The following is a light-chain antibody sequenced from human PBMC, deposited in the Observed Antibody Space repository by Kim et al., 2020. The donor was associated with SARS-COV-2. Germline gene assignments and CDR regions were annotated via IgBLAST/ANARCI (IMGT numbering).Light chain of an antibody. Sequence: LSASVGARVTITCRASQTIGTSLAWFQQKSGKAPKVLIYRASSLESGVPSRFSGSGSGTEFTLTISILQPDDFATYFCHQYYSLATFDQGTKLEI. CDR3: HQYYSLAT. V-gene: IGKV1-5*03. CDR2: RAS. J-gene: IGKJ2*01. CDR1: QTIGTS.